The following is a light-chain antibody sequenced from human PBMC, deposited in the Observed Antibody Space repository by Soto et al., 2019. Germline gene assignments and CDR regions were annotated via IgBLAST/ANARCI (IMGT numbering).Light chain of an antibody. J-gene: IGKJ2*01. Sequence: EIVRTQSPATLSVSPGERATLSCRASQSVSSNLAWYQQKPGQAPRLLIYGASSRATGIPDRFSGSGSGTDFTLTISRLEPEDFAVYYCQQYGSSPMYTFGQGT. V-gene: IGKV3-20*01. CDR1: QSVSSN. CDR2: GAS. CDR3: QQYGSSPMYT.